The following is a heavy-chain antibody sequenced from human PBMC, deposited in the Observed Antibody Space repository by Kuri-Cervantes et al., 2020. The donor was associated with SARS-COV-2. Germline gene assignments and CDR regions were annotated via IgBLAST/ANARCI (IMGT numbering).Heavy chain of an antibody. J-gene: IGHJ6*02. CDR2: IYSGGST. CDR1: RFTFNNYA. D-gene: IGHD4-17*01. Sequence: GGSLRLSCAASRFTFNNYAMSWVRQAPGKGLEWVSVIYSGGSTYYADSVKGRFTISRDSSKNMLYLQMNSLRAEDTAVYYCARERYGDYVSPYQYYGMDVWGQGTTVTVSS. V-gene: IGHV3-53*01. CDR3: ARERYGDYVSPYQYYGMDV.